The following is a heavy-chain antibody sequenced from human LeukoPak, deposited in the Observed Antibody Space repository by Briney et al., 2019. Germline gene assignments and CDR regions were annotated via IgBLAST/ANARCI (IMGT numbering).Heavy chain of an antibody. CDR2: ISHDGSNK. V-gene: IGHV3-30-3*02. CDR1: GFTFSSYA. D-gene: IGHD1-26*01. J-gene: IGHJ3*02. Sequence: GRSLRLSCAASGFTFSSYAMHWVRQAPGKGLEWVAVISHDGSNKYYADSVKGRFTISRDNSKNTLYLQMNSLRAEDTAVYYCAKEWWEGAFDIWGQGTMVTVSS. CDR3: AKEWWEGAFDI.